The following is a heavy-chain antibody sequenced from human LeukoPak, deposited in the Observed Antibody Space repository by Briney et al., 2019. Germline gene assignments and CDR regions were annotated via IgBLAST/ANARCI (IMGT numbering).Heavy chain of an antibody. J-gene: IGHJ4*02. CDR1: GGSFSGYY. Sequence: SETLSLTCAVYGGSFSGYYWSWIRQPPGKGLEWIGEINHSGGTNYNPSLKSRVTISVDTSKNQFSLKLSSVTAADTAVYYCARTIFGVVILGHWGQGTLVTVSS. D-gene: IGHD3-3*01. CDR3: ARTIFGVVILGH. CDR2: INHSGGT. V-gene: IGHV4-34*01.